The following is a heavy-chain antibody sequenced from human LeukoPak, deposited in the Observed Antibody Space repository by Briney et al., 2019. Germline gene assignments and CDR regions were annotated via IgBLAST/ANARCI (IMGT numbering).Heavy chain of an antibody. CDR3: ARDGTVPPQGVFDY. Sequence: SETLSLTCTVSGGSISSYYWSWIRQPPGKGLEWIGYIYYSGSTNYNPSLKSRVTISVDTSKNQFSLKLSSVTAADTAVYYCARDGTVPPQGVFDYWGQGTLVTVSS. J-gene: IGHJ4*02. CDR2: IYYSGST. V-gene: IGHV4-59*01. CDR1: GGSISSYY. D-gene: IGHD3-10*01.